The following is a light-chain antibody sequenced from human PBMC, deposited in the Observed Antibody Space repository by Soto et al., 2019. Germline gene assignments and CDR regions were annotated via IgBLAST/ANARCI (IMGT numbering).Light chain of an antibody. V-gene: IGKV3-20*01. J-gene: IGKJ1*01. CDR2: AAS. Sequence: EIVLTQSPSSLSLSPGEGAALSCRASQTISKSDLAWYQQKPGQPPRLLVYAASSRATGIPARFSGSGSGTDFTLTISRLEPEDFAIYYCQQYGSPRGTFGQGTKVEI. CDR3: QQYGSPRGT. CDR1: QTISKSD.